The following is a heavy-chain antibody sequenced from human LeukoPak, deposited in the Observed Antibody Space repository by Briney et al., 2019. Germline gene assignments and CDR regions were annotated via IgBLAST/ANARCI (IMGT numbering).Heavy chain of an antibody. V-gene: IGHV3-21*01. Sequence: GGSLRLSCAASGFTFSSYSMNWVRQAPGKGLEWVSSISSSSSYIYYADSVKGRFAISRDNAKNSLYLQMNSLRAEDTAVYYCARGPVAVAGLYYYGMDVWGQGTTVTVSS. CDR2: ISSSSSYI. CDR3: ARGPVAVAGLYYYGMDV. D-gene: IGHD6-19*01. J-gene: IGHJ6*02. CDR1: GFTFSSYS.